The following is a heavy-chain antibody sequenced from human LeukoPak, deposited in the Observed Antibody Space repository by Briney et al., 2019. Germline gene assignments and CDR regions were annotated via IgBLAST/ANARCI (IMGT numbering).Heavy chain of an antibody. CDR2: IYYSGST. CDR3: ARGLGGSSGWYVGRGFDP. CDR1: GGSIGSYY. Sequence: SETLSLTCTVSGGSIGSYYWSWIRQPPGKGLEWIGYIYYSGSTNYNPSLKSRVTISVDTSKNQFSLKLSSVTAADTAVYYCARGLGGSSGWYVGRGFDPWGQGTLVTVSS. V-gene: IGHV4-59*01. J-gene: IGHJ5*02. D-gene: IGHD6-19*01.